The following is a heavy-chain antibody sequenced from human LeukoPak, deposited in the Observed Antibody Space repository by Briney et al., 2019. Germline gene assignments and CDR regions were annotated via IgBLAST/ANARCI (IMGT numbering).Heavy chain of an antibody. D-gene: IGHD5-18*01. CDR1: SXYA. CDR2: IXXSCAST. J-gene: IGHJ3*02. V-gene: IGHV3-23*01. CDR3: AKKAGQLWLPSDAFDI. Sequence: SXYAXSWVRQAPGKGLXWXXAIXXSCASTYYAASVKGRFTISRDNSKNTLYLQMNSLRAEDTAVCYCAKKAGQLWLPSDAFDIWGQGTMVTVSS.